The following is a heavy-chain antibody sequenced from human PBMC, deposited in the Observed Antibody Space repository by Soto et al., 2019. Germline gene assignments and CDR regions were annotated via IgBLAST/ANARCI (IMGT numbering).Heavy chain of an antibody. D-gene: IGHD5-18*01. Sequence: SETLSLTCTVSGGSISSDGYYWTWIRQHPGKGLEWIGYIYYSGSTYYNPSLKGRITISVDTSKNQFSLKLSSVTAADTVVYYCASRYSYANWIYPLALQTLVTVSS. CDR3: ASRYSYANWIYP. CDR2: IYYSGST. V-gene: IGHV4-31*03. J-gene: IGHJ5*02. CDR1: GGSISSDGYY.